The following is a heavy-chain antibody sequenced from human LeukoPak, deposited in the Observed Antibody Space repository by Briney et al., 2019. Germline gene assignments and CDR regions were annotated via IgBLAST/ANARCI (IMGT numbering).Heavy chain of an antibody. V-gene: IGHV4-39*01. CDR2: IYFTGRT. D-gene: IGHD5-12*01. CDR1: GVSIVSSTYY. CDR3: AGDSHGGYGQFDY. J-gene: IGHJ4*02. Sequence: PPETLSLTCSVSGVSIVSSTYYWGWIRQPPGKGLEWIGSIYFTGRTYSNPSLQSRVTISVDTSKNQFSLRLSSVTATDTAVYYCAGDSHGGYGQFDYWGQGALVTVSS.